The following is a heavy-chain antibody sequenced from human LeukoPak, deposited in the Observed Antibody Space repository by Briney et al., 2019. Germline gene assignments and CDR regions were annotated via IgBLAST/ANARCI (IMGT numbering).Heavy chain of an antibody. D-gene: IGHD2-15*01. Sequence: GGSLSLFCVVSGFTFNSYSMNWARQAPREGLEWISYIISSNTTIYYADSVKGRFTITRDNAKNSLYLQMNSLRDEDTAVYYCARDLYFWGQGTLVIVSS. CDR2: IISSNTTI. CDR3: ARDLYF. CDR1: GFTFNSYS. V-gene: IGHV3-48*02. J-gene: IGHJ4*02.